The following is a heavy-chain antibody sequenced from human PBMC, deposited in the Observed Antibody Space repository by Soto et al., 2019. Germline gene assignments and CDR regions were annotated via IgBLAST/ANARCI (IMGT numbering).Heavy chain of an antibody. V-gene: IGHV4-59*01. J-gene: IGHJ6*03. CDR3: ARGVGSLMEAGGNYYYMDV. CDR2: IYYSGST. CDR1: GGSISSYY. Sequence: KPSETLSLTCTVSGGSISSYYWSWIRQPPGKGLEWIGYIYYSGSTNYNPSLKSRVTISVDTSKNQFSLKLSSVTAADTAVYYCARGVGSLMEAGGNYYYMDVCGKGTTVTVSS. D-gene: IGHD1-1*01.